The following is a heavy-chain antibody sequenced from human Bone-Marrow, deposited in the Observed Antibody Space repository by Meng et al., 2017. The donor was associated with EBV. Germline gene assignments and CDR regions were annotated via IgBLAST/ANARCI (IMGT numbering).Heavy chain of an antibody. CDR1: GGPFSTDA. CDR3: ASESGRGYTPDY. V-gene: IGHV1-69*01. CDR2: LIPMFGAP. Sequence: QVQVVQAGAELKKPGSSGNVACKTSGGPFSTDAISWVRQAPGQGLEWMGGLIPMFGAPNYAQKFQGRITITADESTSTHYMELSSLRSEDMAVYYCASESGRGYTPDYWGQGTMVTVSS. D-gene: IGHD3-10*01. J-gene: IGHJ4*02.